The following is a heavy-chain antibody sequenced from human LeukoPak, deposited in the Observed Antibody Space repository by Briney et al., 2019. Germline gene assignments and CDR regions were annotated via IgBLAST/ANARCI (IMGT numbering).Heavy chain of an antibody. D-gene: IGHD2-15*01. J-gene: IGHJ4*02. CDR3: AKDYCRDGNCPFPFLDS. Sequence: GGSLRLSCAVSGLTLTNHGVSWVRQAPGKGLEWVSIITGTGGRYYGDSVKGRFILSRDNSKNTVYMRMSSLRAEDTATYYCAKDYCRDGNCPFPFLDSWGQGTLVTVSS. CDR1: GLTLTNHG. CDR2: ITGTGGR. V-gene: IGHV3-23*01.